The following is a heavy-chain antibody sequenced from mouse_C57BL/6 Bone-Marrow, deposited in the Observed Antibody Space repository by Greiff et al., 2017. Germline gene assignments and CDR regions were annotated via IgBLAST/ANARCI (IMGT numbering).Heavy chain of an antibody. CDR3: AKIYYEYDGWYFDV. V-gene: IGHV2-5*01. CDR2: IWRGGST. CDR1: GFSLTSYG. Sequence: QVQLKESGPGLVQPSQSLSITCTVSGFSLTSYGVHWVRQSPGKGLEWLGGIWRGGSTDYNAAFMSRLSITKDNSKSIVFFKMNSLQADDTAIYYCAKIYYEYDGWYFDVWGTGTTVTVSS. J-gene: IGHJ1*03. D-gene: IGHD2-4*01.